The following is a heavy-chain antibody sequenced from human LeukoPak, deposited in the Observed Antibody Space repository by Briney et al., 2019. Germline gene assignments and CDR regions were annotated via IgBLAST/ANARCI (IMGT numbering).Heavy chain of an antibody. Sequence: LRLSCAASGFTFSDHYMDWVRQAPGKGLEWIGYIYHSGSTYYNPSLKSRVTISVDRSKNQFSLKLSSVTAADTAVYYCARGPYGSGAFDYWGQGTLVTVSS. CDR1: GFTFSDHY. V-gene: IGHV4-30-2*01. J-gene: IGHJ4*02. CDR2: IYHSGST. D-gene: IGHD3-10*01. CDR3: ARGPYGSGAFDY.